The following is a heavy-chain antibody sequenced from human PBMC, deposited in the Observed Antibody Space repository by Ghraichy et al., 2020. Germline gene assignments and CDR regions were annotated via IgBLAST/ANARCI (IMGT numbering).Heavy chain of an antibody. V-gene: IGHV4-59*01. D-gene: IGHD1-26*01. Sequence: ESLNISCTVSGGSISSYYWSWIRQPPGKGLEWIGYIYYSGSTNYNPSLKSRVTISVDTSKNQFSLKLSSVTAADTAVYYCAGSGSLTFDYWGQGTLVTVSS. J-gene: IGHJ4*02. CDR2: IYYSGST. CDR3: AGSGSLTFDY. CDR1: GGSISSYY.